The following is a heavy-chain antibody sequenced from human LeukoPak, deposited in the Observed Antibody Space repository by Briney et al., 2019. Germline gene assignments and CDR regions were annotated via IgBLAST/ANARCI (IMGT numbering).Heavy chain of an antibody. CDR3: AKEGDYGNYLDY. D-gene: IGHD4-11*01. CDR2: IYDDNT. V-gene: IGHV3-23*01. J-gene: IGHJ4*02. CDR1: GFTVSAYA. Sequence: GGSLRLSCAASGFTVSAYAMAWVRQAPGKGLEWVSTIYDDNTYYADSVKGRFAISTDNSKNTLYLQMNSLRVEDTAVYYCAKEGDYGNYLDYWGQGTLVTVSS.